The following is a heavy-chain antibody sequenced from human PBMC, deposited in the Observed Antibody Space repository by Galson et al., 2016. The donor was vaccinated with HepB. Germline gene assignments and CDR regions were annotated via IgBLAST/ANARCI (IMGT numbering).Heavy chain of an antibody. Sequence: SLRLSCAVSGLTVSNNYMRWVRQAPGKGLEWVSLMYSGGAPHYADSVKGRFTISRDNSQNTLFLQMNSLRVEDTAVYYCARDPPAAGSSTWAWGQGTLATVSS. CDR2: MYSGGAP. CDR1: GLTVSNNY. J-gene: IGHJ5*02. V-gene: IGHV3-53*01. CDR3: ARDPPAAGSSTWA. D-gene: IGHD2-8*01.